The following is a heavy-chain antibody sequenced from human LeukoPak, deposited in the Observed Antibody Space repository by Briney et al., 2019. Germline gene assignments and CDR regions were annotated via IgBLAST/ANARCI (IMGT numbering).Heavy chain of an antibody. J-gene: IGHJ4*02. Sequence: GGSLRLSCAASGFTFSSYEMNWVRQAPGKGLEWVSYISSSGGTIYYADSVKGRFTISRDNAKNSLYLQMNSLRAEDTAVYYCARGYYDSSGYLDYWGQGTLVTVSS. CDR1: GFTFSSYE. CDR2: ISSSGGTI. D-gene: IGHD3-22*01. CDR3: ARGYYDSSGYLDY. V-gene: IGHV3-48*03.